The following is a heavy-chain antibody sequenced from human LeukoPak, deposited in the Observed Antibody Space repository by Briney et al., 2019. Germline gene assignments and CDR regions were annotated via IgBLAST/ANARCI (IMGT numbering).Heavy chain of an antibody. Sequence: SETLSLTCIVSGGSISSSSYYWGWIRQSPGKGLEWIGSIYYSGSTYYNPSLKSRVTISVDTSKNQFSLKLSSVTAADTAVYYCASDSGSYDCWGQETLVTVSS. CDR3: ASDSGSYDC. CDR1: GGSISSSSYY. CDR2: IYYSGST. D-gene: IGHD1-26*01. J-gene: IGHJ4*02. V-gene: IGHV4-39*07.